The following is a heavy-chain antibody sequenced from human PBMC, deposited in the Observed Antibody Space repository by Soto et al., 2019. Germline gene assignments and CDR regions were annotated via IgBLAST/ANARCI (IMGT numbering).Heavy chain of an antibody. Sequence: PGGSLRLSCAASGFTFSSYSMNWVRQAPGKGLEWVSSISSSCSYIYYADSVKCRFTISRDNAKNSLYLQMNSLSAEDSAVYYCARDRRYDYIWGSHDAFDIWGQGTMVTVSS. J-gene: IGHJ3*02. V-gene: IGHV3-21*01. CDR3: ARDRRYDYIWGSHDAFDI. CDR2: ISSSCSYI. CDR1: GFTFSSYS. D-gene: IGHD3-16*01.